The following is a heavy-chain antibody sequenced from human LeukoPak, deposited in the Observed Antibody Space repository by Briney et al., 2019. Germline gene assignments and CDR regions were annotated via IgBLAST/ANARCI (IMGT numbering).Heavy chain of an antibody. V-gene: IGHV4-30-2*01. CDR2: IYHSGST. CDR3: ARSPNYGGNSGGDY. D-gene: IGHD4-23*01. J-gene: IGHJ4*02. Sequence: SSQTLSLTCTVSGGSISSGGYYWSWIRQPPGKGLEWIGYIYHSGSTYYNPSLKSRVTISVDTSKNQFSLKLSSVTAADTAVYYCARSPNYGGNSGGDYWGQGTLVTVSS. CDR1: GGSISSGGYY.